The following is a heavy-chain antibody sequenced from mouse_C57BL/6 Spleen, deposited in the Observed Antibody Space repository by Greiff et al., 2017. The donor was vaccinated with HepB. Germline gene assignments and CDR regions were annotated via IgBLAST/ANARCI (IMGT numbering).Heavy chain of an antibody. CDR2: ISYDGSN. V-gene: IGHV3-6*01. CDR1: GYSITSGYY. CDR3: ARALLLRYFDY. D-gene: IGHD1-1*01. Sequence: ESGPGLVKPSQSLSLTCSVTGYSITSGYYWNWIRQFPGNKLEWMGYISYDGSNNYNPSLKNRISITRDTSKNQFFLKLNSVTTEDTATYYCARALLLRYFDYWGQGTTLTVSS. J-gene: IGHJ2*01.